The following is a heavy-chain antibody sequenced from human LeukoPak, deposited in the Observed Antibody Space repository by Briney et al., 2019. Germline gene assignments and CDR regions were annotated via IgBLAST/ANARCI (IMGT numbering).Heavy chain of an antibody. D-gene: IGHD3-22*01. CDR1: GYTFTDYY. J-gene: IGHJ4*02. Sequence: ASVKVSCKASGYTFTDYYLHWVRQAPGQGLEWMGWINPKNGGTKYAQKFQGRVTMTRDTSISPVYMELSRLTSDDTAVYSGARDPAQTYYYDPWGQGTLVIVSS. V-gene: IGHV1-2*02. CDR3: ARDPAQTYYYDP. CDR2: INPKNGGT.